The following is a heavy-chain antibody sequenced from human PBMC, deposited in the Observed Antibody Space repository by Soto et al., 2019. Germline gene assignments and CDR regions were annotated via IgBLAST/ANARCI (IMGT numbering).Heavy chain of an antibody. CDR3: AIGSHNWNSREFYFFYDLDV. CDR1: GVRVNISG. V-gene: IGHV3-33*01. D-gene: IGHD1-20*01. CDR2: LCYDGSNI. Sequence: SLKLGRAACGVRVNISGMNWALQAPGKGLEWVASLCYDGSNIFYADSVKGRFTISRDNSKNTLLLQMNSLRVEDTAVYYCAIGSHNWNSREFYFFYDLDVWGQGTTVTGSS. J-gene: IGHJ6*02.